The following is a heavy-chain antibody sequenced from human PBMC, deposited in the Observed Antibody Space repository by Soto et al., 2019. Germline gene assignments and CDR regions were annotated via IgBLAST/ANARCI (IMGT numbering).Heavy chain of an antibody. D-gene: IGHD1-26*01. J-gene: IGHJ3*01. CDR2: INPANGNT. CDR3: ARDIVSFGPRANDAFDV. V-gene: IGHV1-3*01. Sequence: QVQLVQSGAELKKPGASVNISCQASGFTFSDTLINWVRQGPGQRLEWMGWINPANGNTRYSEPFQGRVTISSLSSASTSYVSLSDLTAEDTAVYYGARDIVSFGPRANDAFDVWGQGTLITVSS. CDR1: GFTFSDTL.